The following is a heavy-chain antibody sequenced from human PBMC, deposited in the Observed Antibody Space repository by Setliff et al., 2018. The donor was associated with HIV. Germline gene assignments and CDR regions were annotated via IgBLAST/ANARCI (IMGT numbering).Heavy chain of an antibody. CDR2: INYSGGT. D-gene: IGHD2-2*01. V-gene: IGHV4-34*01. J-gene: IGHJ6*03. Sequence: SETLSLTCAVYGGSFSGYSWNWIRQPPGKGLEWIGEINYSGGTNYNPSLKSRVTISVDTSKNQLSLRLTSVTAADTAVYYCARGSDCDTTTRGDYYYMDVWGIGTTVTVSS. CDR3: ARGSDCDTTTRGDYYYMDV. CDR1: GGSFSGYS.